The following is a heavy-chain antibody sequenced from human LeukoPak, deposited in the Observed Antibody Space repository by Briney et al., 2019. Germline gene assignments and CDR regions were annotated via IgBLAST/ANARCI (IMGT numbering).Heavy chain of an antibody. Sequence: PSETLSLTCTVSGGSISRYHWSWIRQPPGKGLEWIGYVHYSGSTNYNASLKSRVTISIQTSENQFSLRLTSLTAADTAVYYCARYSGFDGDYFDYWGQGTLVTVSS. V-gene: IGHV4-59*08. D-gene: IGHD5-12*01. CDR3: ARYSGFDGDYFDY. J-gene: IGHJ4*02. CDR2: VHYSGST. CDR1: GGSISRYH.